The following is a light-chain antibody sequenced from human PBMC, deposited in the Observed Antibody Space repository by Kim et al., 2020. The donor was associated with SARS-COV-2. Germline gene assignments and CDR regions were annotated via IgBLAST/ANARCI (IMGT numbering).Light chain of an antibody. Sequence: SSELTQDPAVSVALGQTVRITCQGDSLRSYYASWYQQKPGQAPVLVIYGKNNRPSGIPDRFSGSSSGNTASLTITGAQAEDEADYYCNSRDSSGLPFGGG. V-gene: IGLV3-19*01. CDR2: GKN. CDR3: NSRDSSGLP. J-gene: IGLJ2*01. CDR1: SLRSYY.